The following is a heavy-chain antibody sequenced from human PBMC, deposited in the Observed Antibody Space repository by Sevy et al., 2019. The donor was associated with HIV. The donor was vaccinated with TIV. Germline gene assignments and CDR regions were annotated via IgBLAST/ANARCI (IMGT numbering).Heavy chain of an antibody. CDR3: ARDKDYGGNLNYYYGMDV. J-gene: IGHJ6*02. CDR1: GFTFSSYS. V-gene: IGHV3-21*01. Sequence: GGSLRLSCAASGFTFSSYSMNWVRQAPGKGLEWVSSISSSSSYIYYADSVKGRFTISRDNAKNSLYLQMNSLRAEDTAVYYWARDKDYGGNLNYYYGMDVWGQGTTVTVSS. CDR2: ISSSSSYI. D-gene: IGHD4-17*01.